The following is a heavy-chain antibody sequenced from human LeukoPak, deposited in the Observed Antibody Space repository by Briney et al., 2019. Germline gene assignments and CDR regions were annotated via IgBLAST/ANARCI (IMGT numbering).Heavy chain of an antibody. D-gene: IGHD1-26*01. CDR3: SRESGPFCPFGH. V-gene: IGHV4-4*02. CDR1: GGSITTTNY. Sequence: SGTLSLTCGVSGGSITTTNYWSWVRQPPGGGLEWIGEISLAGRTRYSPSLKGRVNISIDESKNHLYLNLASVTAADTAVYYCSRESGPFCPFGHWGQGTLVAVTS. J-gene: IGHJ4*02. CDR2: ISLAGRT.